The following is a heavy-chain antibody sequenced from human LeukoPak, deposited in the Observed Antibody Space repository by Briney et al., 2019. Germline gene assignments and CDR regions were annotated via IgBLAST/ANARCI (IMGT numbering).Heavy chain of an antibody. J-gene: IGHJ3*02. CDR3: ARRPTALEAFDI. CDR1: GDSISSGTVY. Sequence: SQTLSLTCSVAGDSISSGTVYWGWIRQSPGRGLQWIGSFYSSGNTHKNPSLKTRVTISADTSKNQFSLQMTSMAAADTAIYFCARRPTALEAFDIWGHGTMVTVSS. CDR2: FYSSGNT. V-gene: IGHV4-39*01.